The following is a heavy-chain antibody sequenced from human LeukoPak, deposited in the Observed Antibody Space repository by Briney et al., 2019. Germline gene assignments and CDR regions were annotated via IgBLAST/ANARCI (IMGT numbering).Heavy chain of an antibody. V-gene: IGHV2-70*04. CDR1: GFSLSTNGMR. CDR3: TRTPRGASYDY. Sequence: SGPALVKPTQTLTLTCTFSGFSLSTNGMRVSWIRQTPGKALEWLARIDWDNNKFYSTSLKTRLTISKDTSRNQVVLTMTNMGPVDTATYFCTRTPRGASYDYWGQGILVTVSS. CDR2: IDWDNNK. D-gene: IGHD2-21*02. J-gene: IGHJ4*02.